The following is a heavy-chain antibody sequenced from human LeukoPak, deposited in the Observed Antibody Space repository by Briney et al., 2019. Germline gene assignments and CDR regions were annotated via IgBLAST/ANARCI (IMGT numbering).Heavy chain of an antibody. J-gene: IGHJ4*02. D-gene: IGHD3-22*01. Sequence: GESLKISCKGSGYNFPSYWIGWVRQMPGKGLEWMGINYPGDSDTTYSPSFQGQVTISADKSISTAYLQWSSLKASDTAMYYCARYSNYYHSSGYKYYFDFWGQGTLVTVSS. CDR1: GYNFPSYW. CDR2: NYPGDSDT. V-gene: IGHV5-51*01. CDR3: ARYSNYYHSSGYKYYFDF.